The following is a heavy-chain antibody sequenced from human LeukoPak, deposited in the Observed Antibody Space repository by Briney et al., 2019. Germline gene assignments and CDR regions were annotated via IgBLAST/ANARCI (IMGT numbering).Heavy chain of an antibody. CDR3: ARGARRASCPSFGY. V-gene: IGHV4-34*01. Sequence: PSETLSLTCAVYGGSFSGYYWSWIRQPPGKGLEWIGEINHSGSTNYNPSLKSRVTISVDTSKNQFSLKLRSVTAADTAVYYCARGARRASCPSFGYWGQGTLVTVSS. CDR2: INHSGST. D-gene: IGHD2-2*01. J-gene: IGHJ4*02. CDR1: GGSFSGYY.